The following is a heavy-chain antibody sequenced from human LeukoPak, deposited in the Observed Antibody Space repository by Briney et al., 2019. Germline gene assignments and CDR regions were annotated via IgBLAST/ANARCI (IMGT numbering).Heavy chain of an antibody. CDR1: GGTFSSYA. J-gene: IGHJ3*02. CDR3: ARMAARRITIFGVVIIRVDAFDI. CDR2: ISAYSGNT. V-gene: IGHV1-18*01. Sequence: ASVKVSCKASGGTFSSYAISWVRQAPGQGLEWMGWISAYSGNTNYAQKLQGRVTMTTDTSTSTAYMELRSLRSDDTAVYYCARMAARRITIFGVVIIRVDAFDIWGQGTMVTVSS. D-gene: IGHD3-3*01.